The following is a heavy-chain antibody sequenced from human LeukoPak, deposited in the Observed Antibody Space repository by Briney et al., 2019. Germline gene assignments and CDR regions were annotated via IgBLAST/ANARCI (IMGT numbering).Heavy chain of an antibody. Sequence: GGSLRLSCAASGFTFTSYWMNWVRQAPGKGLEWVGNIKPDGSQTYYVDSVKGRFTISRDNDKNSVSLQLNSLRAEDTAVYFCVRSIDAWGQGTLVTVSS. CDR3: VRSIDA. CDR2: IKPDGSQT. V-gene: IGHV3-7*03. J-gene: IGHJ5*02. CDR1: GFTFTSYW. D-gene: IGHD3-3*01.